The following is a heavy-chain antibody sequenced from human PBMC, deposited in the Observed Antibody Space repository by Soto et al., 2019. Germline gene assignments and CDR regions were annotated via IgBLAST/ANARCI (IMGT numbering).Heavy chain of an antibody. Sequence: AETLSLTCTVSGGSISISSYSWGWIRQPPGKGLEWIGSIYYSGSTYYNPSLKSRVTISVDTSKNQFSLKLSSVTAADTAVYYCARHYYADYLDFWGQGTMVTVSS. D-gene: IGHD4-17*01. CDR3: ARHYYADYLDF. J-gene: IGHJ4*02. CDR1: GGSISISSYS. CDR2: IYYSGST. V-gene: IGHV4-39*01.